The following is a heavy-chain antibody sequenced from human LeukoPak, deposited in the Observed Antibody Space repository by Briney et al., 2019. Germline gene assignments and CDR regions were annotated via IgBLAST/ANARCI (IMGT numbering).Heavy chain of an antibody. CDR1: GGSISSGGYY. J-gene: IGHJ5*02. V-gene: IGHV4-61*08. CDR3: ARQGQWLVGNWFDP. D-gene: IGHD6-19*01. CDR2: IYHSGST. Sequence: PSETLSLTCTVSGGSISSGGYYWSWIRQPPGKGLEWIGYIYHSGSTNYNPSLKSRVTISVDTSKNQFSLKLSSVTAADTAVYYCARQGQWLVGNWFDPWGQGTLVTVSS.